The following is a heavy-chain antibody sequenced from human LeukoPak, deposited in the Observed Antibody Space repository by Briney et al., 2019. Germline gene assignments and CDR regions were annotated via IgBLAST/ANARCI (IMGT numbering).Heavy chain of an antibody. CDR1: GGSFSSYY. J-gene: IGHJ6*02. V-gene: IGHV4-59*01. CDR3: ARGGYSGYGGYYYYYGMDV. Sequence: SETLSLTCTVSGGSFSSYYWSWIRQPPGKGLEWFGYIYYSGSTNYNPSLKSRVTISVDTSKNQFSLKLSSVTAADTAVYYCARGGYSGYGGYYYYYGMDVWGQGTTVTVSS. D-gene: IGHD5-12*01. CDR2: IYYSGST.